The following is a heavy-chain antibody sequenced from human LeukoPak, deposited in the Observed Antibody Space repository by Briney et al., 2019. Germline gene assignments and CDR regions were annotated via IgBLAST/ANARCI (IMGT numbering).Heavy chain of an antibody. V-gene: IGHV1-18*01. J-gene: IGHJ4*02. CDR1: GYSFASYG. CDR2: ISPYSGRT. D-gene: IGHD3-3*01. CDR3: ARDLQASNYNYWSGNFPLAF. Sequence: AASVKVSCKASGYSFASYGITWVRQAPGQGLEWMGWISPYSGRTNYVEKFKGRLTLTTDTSTSTAYMDLRGLTSDDTATYFCARDLQASNYNYWSGNFPLAFWGQGTLITASS.